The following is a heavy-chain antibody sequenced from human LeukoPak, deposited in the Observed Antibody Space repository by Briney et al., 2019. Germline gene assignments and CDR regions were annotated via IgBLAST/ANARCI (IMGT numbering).Heavy chain of an antibody. V-gene: IGHV6-1*01. CDR2: TYYRSKWYS. Sequence: SQTLSLTCAISGDSVSSNSAAWNWIRQSPSRGLEWLGRTYYRSKWYSDYAVSVKSRITINPDTSKNQFSLQLNSVTPEDTAVYYSARGGRAVTTARNYYYYYGMDVWGQGTTVTVSS. CDR1: GDSVSSNSAA. CDR3: ARGGRAVTTARNYYYYYGMDV. J-gene: IGHJ6*02. D-gene: IGHD4-17*01.